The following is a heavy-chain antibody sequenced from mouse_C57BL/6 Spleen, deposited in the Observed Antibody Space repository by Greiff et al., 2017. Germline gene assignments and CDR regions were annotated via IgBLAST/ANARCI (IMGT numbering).Heavy chain of an antibody. CDR2: INPNNGGT. Sequence: VQLQPSGPELVKPGASVKMSCKASGYTFTDYNMHWVKQSHGKSLEWIGYINPNNGGTSYNQKFKGKATLTVNKSSSTAYMELRSLTSEDAAVYYCARKRRLRGCAYWGQGTLVTVSA. V-gene: IGHV1-22*01. CDR1: GYTFTDYN. D-gene: IGHD3-2*02. CDR3: ARKRRLRGCAY. J-gene: IGHJ3*01.